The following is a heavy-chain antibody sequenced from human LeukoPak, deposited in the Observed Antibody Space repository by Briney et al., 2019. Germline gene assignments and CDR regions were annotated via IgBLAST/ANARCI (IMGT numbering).Heavy chain of an antibody. Sequence: PGGSLRLSCAASGFTFSNSWMNWVRQAPGKGLEWVAQIKQHGSEIYYMDSVKGRFTISRDDATNSVYLQMNSLRAEDTAIYYCATDRGLCWGQGTLVTVS. CDR2: IKQHGSEI. CDR1: GFTFSNSW. CDR3: ATDRGLC. D-gene: IGHD5-12*01. J-gene: IGHJ4*02. V-gene: IGHV3-7*01.